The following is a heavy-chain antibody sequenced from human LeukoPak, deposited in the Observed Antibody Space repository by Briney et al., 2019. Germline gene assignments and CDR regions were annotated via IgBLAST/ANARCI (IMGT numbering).Heavy chain of an antibody. CDR2: IIPIFGTA. D-gene: IGHD2-2*01. V-gene: IGHV1-69*06. Sequence: SVKVSCKASGGTFSSYAISWVRQAPGQGLEWMGGIIPIFGTANYAQKFQGGVTITADKSTSTAYMELSSLRSEDTAVYYCARDSRRCSSTSCYWGWFDPWGQGTLVTVSS. J-gene: IGHJ5*02. CDR1: GGTFSSYA. CDR3: ARDSRRCSSTSCYWGWFDP.